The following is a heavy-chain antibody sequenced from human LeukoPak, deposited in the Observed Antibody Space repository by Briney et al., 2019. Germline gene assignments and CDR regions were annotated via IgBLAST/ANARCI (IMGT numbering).Heavy chain of an antibody. J-gene: IGHJ4*02. CDR2: IYYSGST. CDR3: LHYVSGTMRDS. V-gene: IGHV4-31*03. D-gene: IGHD3-10*01. CDR1: GGSISSGGYY. Sequence: PSETLSLTCTVSGGSISSGGYYWSWIRQHPGKGLEWIGYIYYSGSTYYNPSLESRVTISVDTSKNQLSLKLSSVSAADTAVYHCLHYVSGTMRDSWGQGAVVTVSS.